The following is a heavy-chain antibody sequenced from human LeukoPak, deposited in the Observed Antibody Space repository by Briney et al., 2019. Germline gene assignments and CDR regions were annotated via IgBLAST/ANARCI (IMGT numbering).Heavy chain of an antibody. CDR3: TRVTYYYDNSGYFHFDS. CDR1: GFTFGDYA. Sequence: PGRSLGLSCTTSGFTFGDYAMSWVRQAPGKGLEWVSFIRRKAHGGTTEYAASVKGRFSSSRDDSKSIAYLQMNSLKTEDTAVYFCTRVTYYYDNSGYFHFDSWGQGSLVTVSS. CDR2: IRRKAHGGTT. D-gene: IGHD3-22*01. V-gene: IGHV3-49*04. J-gene: IGHJ4*02.